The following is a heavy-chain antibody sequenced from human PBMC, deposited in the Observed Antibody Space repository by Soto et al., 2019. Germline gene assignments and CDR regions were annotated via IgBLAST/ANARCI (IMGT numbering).Heavy chain of an antibody. Sequence: EVQLEESGGGLFQPGGSLRLTCAVSGFSLNNYWMHWVRQRPGKGLVWVARIYRDGTTSYADSVKGRFTISRDNAKNTVSLQMNSLKDEDTAVYYCMRGNTGYVNFDYWGQGTLVTVSS. CDR2: IYRDGTT. CDR3: MRGNTGYVNFDY. J-gene: IGHJ4*02. V-gene: IGHV3-74*01. CDR1: GFSLNNYW. D-gene: IGHD5-12*01.